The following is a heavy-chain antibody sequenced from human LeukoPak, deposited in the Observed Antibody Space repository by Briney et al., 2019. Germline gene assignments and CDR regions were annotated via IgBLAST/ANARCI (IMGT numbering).Heavy chain of an antibody. V-gene: IGHV3-30*02. J-gene: IGHJ4*02. CDR2: IRYDGSDK. Sequence: GGSLRLSCAASGFTFSDYGMHWIRQAPGKGLEWVAFIRYDGSDKYYADSVKGRFTLSRDDARNSVYLQLSSLRAEDTALYYCARGRGWVDHWGQGTLVTVSS. CDR1: GFTFSDYG. D-gene: IGHD3-16*01. CDR3: ARGRGWVDH.